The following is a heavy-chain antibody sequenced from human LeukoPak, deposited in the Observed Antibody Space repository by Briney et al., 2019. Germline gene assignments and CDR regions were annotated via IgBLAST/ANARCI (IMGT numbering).Heavy chain of an antibody. CDR3: ARSVGNYDILTGYQPEQTFDY. J-gene: IGHJ4*02. Sequence: SETLSLTCTVSGGSISSSSYYWGWIRQPPGKGLEWIGSIYYSGSTYYNPSLKGRVTISVDTSKNQFSLKLSSVTAADTAVYYCARSVGNYDILTGYQPEQTFDYWGQGTLVTVSS. CDR2: IYYSGST. D-gene: IGHD3-9*01. CDR1: GGSISSSSYY. V-gene: IGHV4-39*01.